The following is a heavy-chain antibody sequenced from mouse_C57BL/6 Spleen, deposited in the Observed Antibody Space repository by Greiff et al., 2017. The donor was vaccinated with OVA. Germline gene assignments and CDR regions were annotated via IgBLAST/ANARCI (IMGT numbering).Heavy chain of an antibody. D-gene: IGHD1-1*01. Sequence: VNLVESGAELMKPGASVKLSCKATGYTFTGYWIEWVKQRPGHGLEWIGEILPGSGSTNYNEKFKGKATFTADTSSNTAYMQLSSLTTEDSAIYYCARKNYYGSSYVDWYFDVWGTGTTVTVSS. CDR1: GYTFTGYW. CDR2: ILPGSGST. CDR3: ARKNYYGSSYVDWYFDV. J-gene: IGHJ1*03. V-gene: IGHV1-9*01.